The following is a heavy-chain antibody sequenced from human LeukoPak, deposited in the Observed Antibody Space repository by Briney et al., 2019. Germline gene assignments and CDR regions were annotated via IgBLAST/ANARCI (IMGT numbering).Heavy chain of an antibody. J-gene: IGHJ4*02. D-gene: IGHD3-10*01. CDR2: IYYSGST. CDR3: ARLNYYASGKPFDY. CDR1: GGSISSSSYY. Sequence: SETLSLTCTVSGGSISSSSYYWGWIRQPPGKGLEWIGSIYYSGSTYYNPSLKSRVTISLDKSKNQFSLKLSSVTAADTAVYYCARLNYYASGKPFDYWGQGTLVTVSS. V-gene: IGHV4-39*07.